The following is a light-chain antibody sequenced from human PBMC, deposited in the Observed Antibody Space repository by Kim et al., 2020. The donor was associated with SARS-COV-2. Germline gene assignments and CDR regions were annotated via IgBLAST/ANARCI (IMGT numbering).Light chain of an antibody. J-gene: IGKJ1*01. CDR2: DAS. CDR1: QDIRNF. V-gene: IGKV1-33*01. Sequence: ASVGDRVTITCQASQDIRNFLNWFQHKPGKAPKLLIYDASTLGAGVPSRFSGSGSGTDFTFTISSLQPDDFATYYCQQYNSYSWTFGQGTKVDIK. CDR3: QQYNSYSWT.